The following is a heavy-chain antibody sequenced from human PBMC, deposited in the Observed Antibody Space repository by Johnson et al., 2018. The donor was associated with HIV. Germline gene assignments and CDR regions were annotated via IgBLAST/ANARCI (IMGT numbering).Heavy chain of an antibody. CDR1: GFTFSSYA. CDR3: ASTGSGSDDAFDI. Sequence: QVQLVESGGGVVQPGRSLRLSCAASGFTFSSYAMHWVRQAPGKGLEWVAVISYDGSNKYYADSVKGRFTISRDNSKNTLYLQMNSLRAEDTAVYYCASTGSGSDDAFDIWGQGTMVTVS. CDR2: ISYDGSNK. J-gene: IGHJ3*02. D-gene: IGHD3-10*01. V-gene: IGHV3-30-3*01.